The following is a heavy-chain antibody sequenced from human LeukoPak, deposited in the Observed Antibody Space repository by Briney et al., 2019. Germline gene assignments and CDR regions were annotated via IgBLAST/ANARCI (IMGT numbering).Heavy chain of an antibody. CDR3: ARERVYYGSGSLDY. CDR2: IYYSGT. V-gene: IGHV4-39*07. Sequence: PSETLSLTCTVSGGSISSSNYYWGWIRQPPGKGLEWIGCIYYSGTYYNPSLKSRVTIPVDTSKNQFSLKLSSVTAADTAVYYCARERVYYGSGSLDYWGQGTLVTVSS. J-gene: IGHJ4*02. D-gene: IGHD3-10*01. CDR1: GGSISSSNYY.